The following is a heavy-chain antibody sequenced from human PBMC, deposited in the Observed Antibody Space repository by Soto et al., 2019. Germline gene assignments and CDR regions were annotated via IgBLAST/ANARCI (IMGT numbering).Heavy chain of an antibody. Sequence: SETLSLTCTVYGAYISRFYWTWIRQPPGKGLEWIGYIYYSGSANYNPSLKSRVTISLDASKSQFSLKLSSVTAADTAVYYCARQGSGGLDVWGQGTTVTVS. CDR2: IYYSGSA. J-gene: IGHJ6*02. V-gene: IGHV4-59*01. CDR1: GAYISRFY. CDR3: ARQGSGGLDV.